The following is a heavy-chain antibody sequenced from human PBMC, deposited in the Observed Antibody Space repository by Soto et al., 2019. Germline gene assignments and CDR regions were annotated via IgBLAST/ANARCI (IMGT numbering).Heavy chain of an antibody. J-gene: IGHJ5*02. Sequence: SEPQSLTSAVSRASTRVGCLLICVRQPPGKGLEWIAEIFHDGNTNYSPSLKSRVTISVDKSQNQFSLNVYSVTAADTAVYYCARHEGWTGPDQWGQGTLVTVSS. D-gene: IGHD2-8*02. CDR3: ARHEGWTGPDQ. V-gene: IGHV4-4*02. CDR2: IFHDGNT. CDR1: RASTRVGCL.